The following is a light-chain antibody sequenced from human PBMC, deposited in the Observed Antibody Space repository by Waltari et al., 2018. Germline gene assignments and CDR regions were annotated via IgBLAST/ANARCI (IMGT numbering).Light chain of an antibody. V-gene: IGLV2-14*03. CDR3: SSYTSSGTRV. Sequence: QPPLTQPASVSGSVGQSITISCTGTSDDIGTSHFVSWYQQYPGKAPKLIIYDVTDRPSGISHRFSGSKSGNTASLIISGLQDEDEADYHCSSYTSSGTRVFGTGTTVTVL. CDR1: SDDIGTSHF. CDR2: DVT. J-gene: IGLJ1*01.